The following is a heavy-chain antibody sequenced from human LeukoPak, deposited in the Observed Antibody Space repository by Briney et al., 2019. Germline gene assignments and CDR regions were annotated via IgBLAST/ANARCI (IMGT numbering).Heavy chain of an antibody. V-gene: IGHV3-74*01. CDR3: ANGGGMVVTLRY. CDR2: INSDGSSR. J-gene: IGHJ4*02. Sequence: GGSLRLSCAASGFSFNSYWMHWVRQAPGKGLVWVSRINSDGSSRDYADSVEGRFTISRDNAKNTLYLQMNSLRAEDTAVYYCANGGGMVVTLRYWGLGTLVTVSS. CDR1: GFSFNSYW. D-gene: IGHD2-21*02.